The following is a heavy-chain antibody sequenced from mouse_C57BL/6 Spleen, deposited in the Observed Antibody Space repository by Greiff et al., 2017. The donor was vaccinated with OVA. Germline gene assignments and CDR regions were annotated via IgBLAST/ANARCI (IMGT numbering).Heavy chain of an antibody. D-gene: IGHD2-1*01. V-gene: IGHV14-2*01. Sequence: EVKVVESGAELVKPGASVKLSCTASGFNIKDYYMHWVKQRTEQGLEWIGRIDPEDGETKYAPKFQGKATITADTSSNTAYLQLSSLTSEDTAVYYCALGNSYWYFDVWGTGTTVTVSS. CDR3: ALGNSYWYFDV. CDR2: IDPEDGET. CDR1: GFNIKDYY. J-gene: IGHJ1*03.